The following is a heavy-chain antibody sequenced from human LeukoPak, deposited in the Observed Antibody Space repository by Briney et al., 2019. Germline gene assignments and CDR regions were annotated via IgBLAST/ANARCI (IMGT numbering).Heavy chain of an antibody. J-gene: IGHJ4*02. CDR3: ARVYSRYYYFDS. D-gene: IGHD6-13*01. CDR1: GGSISGYY. CDR2: VYTSGSS. Sequence: SETLSLTCTVSGGSISGYYWSWLRQPAGKGLEWIGRVYTSGSSKNNPSLKSRVTMSVDTTKNQFSLKLSSVTAADTAVYYCARVYSRYYYFDSWGQGTLVTVSS. V-gene: IGHV4-4*07.